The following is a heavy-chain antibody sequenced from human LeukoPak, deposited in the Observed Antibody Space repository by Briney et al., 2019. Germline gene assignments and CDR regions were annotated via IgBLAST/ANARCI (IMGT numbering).Heavy chain of an antibody. J-gene: IGHJ4*02. D-gene: IGHD2-15*01. CDR1: GYTFTRYG. CDR2: ISAYNGNT. V-gene: IGHV1-18*01. Sequence: ASVKVSCKASGYTFTRYGITWLRQAPGQGIEWMGWISAYNGNTNYAQKLQGRVTMTTDTSTSTAYMERRSLRSDDTAVYYCARDSIGYCSGGSCYDYWGQGTLVTVSS. CDR3: ARDSIGYCSGGSCYDY.